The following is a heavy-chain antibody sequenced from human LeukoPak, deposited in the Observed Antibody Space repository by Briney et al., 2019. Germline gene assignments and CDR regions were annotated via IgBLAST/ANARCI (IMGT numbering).Heavy chain of an antibody. CDR3: ARGWKMATNPFDY. J-gene: IGHJ4*02. V-gene: IGHV4-59*01. CDR2: IYYSGST. D-gene: IGHD5-24*01. CDR1: GGSINSYY. Sequence: SETLSLTCTVSGGSINSYYWTWIRQPPGKGLEWIGYIYYSGSTNYNPSLKSRVTISVDTSKNQFSLKLSSVTAADTAVYYCARGWKMATNPFDYWGQGTLVTVSS.